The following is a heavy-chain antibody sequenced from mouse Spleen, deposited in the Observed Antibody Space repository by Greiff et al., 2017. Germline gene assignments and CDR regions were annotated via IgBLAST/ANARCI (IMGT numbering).Heavy chain of an antibody. D-gene: IGHD3-3*01. CDR1: GFTFSDYY. V-gene: IGHV5-12*02. CDR2: ISNGGGST. CDR3: ARQRGPYAMDY. J-gene: IGHJ4*01. Sequence: EVKVVESGGGLVQPGGSLKLSCATSGFTFSDYYMYWVRQTPEKRLEWVAYISNGGGSTYYPDTVKGRFTISRDNAKNTLYLQMSRLKSEDTAMYYCARQRGPYAMDYWGQGTSVTVSS.